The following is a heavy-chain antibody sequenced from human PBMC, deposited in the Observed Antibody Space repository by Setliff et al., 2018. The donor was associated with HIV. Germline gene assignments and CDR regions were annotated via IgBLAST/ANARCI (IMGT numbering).Heavy chain of an antibody. CDR2: IYYSGDT. CDR3: ARHHYDRSGYYSGPQYYFDS. J-gene: IGHJ4*02. D-gene: IGHD3-22*01. V-gene: IGHV4-39*01. CDR1: GGSIYSGAYY. Sequence: SETPSLTCTVSGGSIYSGAYYWAWIRQHPGKGLEWIGHIYYSGDTHYNPSLKSRVTTSVDTSKNQFSLKLTSVTAADTAVFYCARHHYDRSGYYSGPQYYFDSWGQGTLVTVSS.